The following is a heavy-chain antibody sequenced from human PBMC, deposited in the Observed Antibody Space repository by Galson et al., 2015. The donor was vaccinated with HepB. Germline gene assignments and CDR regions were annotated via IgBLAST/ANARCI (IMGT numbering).Heavy chain of an antibody. V-gene: IGHV1-2*04. J-gene: IGHJ6*02. Sequence: SVKVSCKASGYTFTGYYMHWVRQAPGQGLEWMGWINPNSGGTNYAQKFQGWVTMTRDTSISTAYMELSRLRSDDTAVYYCARDMTTVTTHYYYYYGMDVWGQGTTVTVSS. CDR3: ARDMTTVTTHYYYYYGMDV. CDR1: GYTFTGYY. CDR2: INPNSGGT. D-gene: IGHD4-17*01.